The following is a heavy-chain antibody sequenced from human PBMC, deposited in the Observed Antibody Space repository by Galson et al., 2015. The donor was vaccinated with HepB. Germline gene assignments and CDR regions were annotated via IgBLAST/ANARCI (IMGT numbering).Heavy chain of an antibody. V-gene: IGHV1-69*13. CDR2: LITVFGRA. CDR1: GVTFATNA. J-gene: IGHJ4*02. CDR3: AIAGVFSDSSVGADY. D-gene: IGHD3-16*01. Sequence: SVKVSCKASGVTFATNALNWVRQAPGEGLEWMGSLITVFGRANYAQKFQHRLTITADESTTTGYLELRNLRFDDTAVYYCAIAGVFSDSSVGADYWGRGTRIIVSS.